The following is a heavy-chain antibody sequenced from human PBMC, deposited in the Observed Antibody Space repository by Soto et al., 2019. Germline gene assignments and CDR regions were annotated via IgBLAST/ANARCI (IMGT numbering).Heavy chain of an antibody. Sequence: ITLEESGPTLVKPTQTLTLTCTFSGFSLNTGGVGVGWVRQPRGKAMEWLALIYWDDDERYRPSLRSRLNITKDTINNQVVLTMNNMDPEDTATYYCVRNWRYYGGDYYYGMDAWGQGTTVTVSS. CDR1: GFSLNTGGVG. D-gene: IGHD3-10*01. CDR2: IYWDDDE. V-gene: IGHV2-5*02. CDR3: VRNWRYYGGDYYYGMDA. J-gene: IGHJ6*02.